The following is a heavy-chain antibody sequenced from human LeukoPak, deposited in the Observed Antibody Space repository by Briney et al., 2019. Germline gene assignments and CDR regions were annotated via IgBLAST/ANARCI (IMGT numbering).Heavy chain of an antibody. J-gene: IGHJ4*02. V-gene: IGHV1-69*13. D-gene: IGHD3-22*01. Sequence: SVKDSCKASGGTFSSYAISWVRQAPGQGLEWMGGIIPIFGTANYAQKFQGRVTITADESTSTAYMELSSLRSEDTAVYYCARAFSSSGYAMYYFDYWGQGTLVTVSS. CDR2: IIPIFGTA. CDR1: GGTFSSYA. CDR3: ARAFSSSGYAMYYFDY.